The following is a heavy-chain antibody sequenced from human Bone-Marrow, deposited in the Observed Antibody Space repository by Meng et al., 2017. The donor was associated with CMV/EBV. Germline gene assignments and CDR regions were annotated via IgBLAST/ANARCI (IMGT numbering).Heavy chain of an antibody. V-gene: IGHV1-2*02. J-gene: IGHJ4*02. Sequence: ASVKVSCKASGYTFTGYYMHWVRQAPGQGLEWMGWINPNSGGTNYAQKFQGRVTVTRDTSISTAYMELSRLRSDDTAVYYCARTAGGSYYHFDYWGQGTLVTVSS. CDR2: INPNSGGT. CDR1: GYTFTGYY. D-gene: IGHD1-26*01. CDR3: ARTAGGSYYHFDY.